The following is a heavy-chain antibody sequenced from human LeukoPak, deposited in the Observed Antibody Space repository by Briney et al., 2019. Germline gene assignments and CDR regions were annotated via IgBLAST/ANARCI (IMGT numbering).Heavy chain of an antibody. V-gene: IGHV4-59*08. Sequence: SETLSLTCTVSGGSTSSYYWSWIRQPPGKGLEWIGYIYYSGSTNYKPSLKSRVTISVDTSKNQFSPKLSSVTAADTAVYYCARHSPGGYYDSSGYYGYYYYMDVWGKGTTVTISS. CDR3: ARHSPGGYYDSSGYYGYYYYMDV. CDR2: IYYSGST. D-gene: IGHD3-22*01. CDR1: GGSTSSYY. J-gene: IGHJ6*03.